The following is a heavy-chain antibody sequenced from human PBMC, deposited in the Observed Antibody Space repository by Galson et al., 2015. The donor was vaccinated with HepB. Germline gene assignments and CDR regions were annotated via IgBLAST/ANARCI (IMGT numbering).Heavy chain of an antibody. Sequence: RLSCAASGFTLSSYSMNWVRQAPGKGLEWVSYISTSSSTIYYADSVKGRFTISRDNAKNSLYLQMNSLRAEDTAVYYCARRYGDYEGSFEYWGQGTLVTVSS. V-gene: IGHV3-48*01. D-gene: IGHD4-17*01. CDR1: GFTLSSYS. J-gene: IGHJ4*02. CDR2: ISTSSSTI. CDR3: ARRYGDYEGSFEY.